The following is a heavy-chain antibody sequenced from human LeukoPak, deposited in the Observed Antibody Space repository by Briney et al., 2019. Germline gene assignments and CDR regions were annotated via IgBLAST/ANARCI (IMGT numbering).Heavy chain of an antibody. Sequence: GGSLRLSCAASGFTFSSYAMSWVRQAPGKGLEWVSAISGSGGSTYYADSVKGRFTISRDNSKNTLYLQMNSLRAEDTAVYYCAKDSDYDILAGYSYYFDYWGQGTLVTVSS. D-gene: IGHD3-9*01. J-gene: IGHJ4*02. V-gene: IGHV3-23*01. CDR1: GFTFSSYA. CDR3: AKDSDYDILAGYSYYFDY. CDR2: ISGSGGST.